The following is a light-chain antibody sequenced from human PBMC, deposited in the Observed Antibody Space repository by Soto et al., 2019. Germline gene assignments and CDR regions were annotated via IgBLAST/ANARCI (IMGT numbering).Light chain of an antibody. CDR2: SNN. J-gene: IGLJ1*01. V-gene: IGLV1-47*02. Sequence: SVLTQPPSAAGTPGQRVTISCSGRSANIGTNFVCWYQQLPGTAPKLLIYSNNQRPSGVPDRSSGSKSGTSASLAISGLRSEDEANYYCVAWDDSLSGLVFGTGTKVTVL. CDR3: VAWDDSLSGLV. CDR1: SANIGTNF.